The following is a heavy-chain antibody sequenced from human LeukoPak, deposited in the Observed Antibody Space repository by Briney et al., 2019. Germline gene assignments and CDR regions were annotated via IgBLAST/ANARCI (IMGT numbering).Heavy chain of an antibody. CDR2: IYNGGTT. CDR1: GGSISTYY. V-gene: IGHV4-59*08. J-gene: IGHJ4*02. CDR3: ARQGYCSGGTCSFDD. Sequence: SETLSLTCTVSGGSISTYYWTWIRQPPGKGLEWIGYIYNGGTTNYNPSLKNRATISIDTSKNQFSLKLSSVTAADTAVYYCARQGYCSGGTCSFDDWGQGTLVTVSS. D-gene: IGHD2-15*01.